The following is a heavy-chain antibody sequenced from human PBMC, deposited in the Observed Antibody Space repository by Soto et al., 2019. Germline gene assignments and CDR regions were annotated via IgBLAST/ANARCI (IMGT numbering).Heavy chain of an antibody. J-gene: IGHJ4*02. CDR3: AAGMVVRGGKRQQLVFLLAYFDY. CDR2: ISGSGGST. Sequence: EVQLLESGGGLVQPGGSLRLSCAASGFTFSSYAMSWVRQAPGKGLEWVSAISGSGGSTYYADSVKGRFTISRDNTKNTLDRQMSSRRAKDTAVYSCAAGMVVRGGKRQQLVFLLAYFDYWGQGRLATVSS. V-gene: IGHV3-23*01. D-gene: IGHD6-13*01. CDR1: GFTFSSYA.